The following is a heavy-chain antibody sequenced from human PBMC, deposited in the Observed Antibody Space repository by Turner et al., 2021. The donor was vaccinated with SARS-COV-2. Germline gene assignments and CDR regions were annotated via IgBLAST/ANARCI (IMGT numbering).Heavy chain of an antibody. Sequence: EVHLVESGGGLVKPGGSLTLSCAASGFMFSSFTMNWVRQAPGKGLEWVSFISHSSKYIYYADSVRGRFSISRDNAKKSVYLEMNTLRADDTAVYFCSRVQGAIDYWGQGILVTVSS. CDR2: ISHSSKYI. J-gene: IGHJ4*02. V-gene: IGHV3-21*01. CDR1: GFMFSSFT. CDR3: SRVQGAIDY.